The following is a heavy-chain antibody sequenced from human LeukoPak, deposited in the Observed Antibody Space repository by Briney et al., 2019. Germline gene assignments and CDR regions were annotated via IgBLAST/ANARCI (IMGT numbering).Heavy chain of an antibody. CDR3: AREGQWLSDY. Sequence: GGSLRLSCAASGSTFSSYWMSWVRQAPGKGLEWVANIKQDGSEKYYVDSVKGRFTISRDNAKNSLYLQMNSLRAEDTAVYYCAREGQWLSDYWGQGTLVTVSS. D-gene: IGHD6-19*01. J-gene: IGHJ4*02. CDR2: IKQDGSEK. V-gene: IGHV3-7*01. CDR1: GSTFSSYW.